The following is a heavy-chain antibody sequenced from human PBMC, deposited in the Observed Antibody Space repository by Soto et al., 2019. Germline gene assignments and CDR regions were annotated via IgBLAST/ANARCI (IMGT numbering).Heavy chain of an antibody. Sequence: SVKVSCKASGGTFSSYAISWVRQAPGQGLEWMGGIIPIFGTANYAQKFQGRVTITADKSTSTAYMELSSLRSEDTAVYYCAREVPQFALGMDVWGQGTTVTVYS. CDR1: GGTFSSYA. J-gene: IGHJ6*02. CDR2: IIPIFGTA. V-gene: IGHV1-69*06. CDR3: AREVPQFALGMDV. D-gene: IGHD3-10*01.